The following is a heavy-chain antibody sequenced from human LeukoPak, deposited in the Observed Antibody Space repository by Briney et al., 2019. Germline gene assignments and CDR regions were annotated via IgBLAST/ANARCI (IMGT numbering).Heavy chain of an antibody. V-gene: IGHV1-2*02. CDR3: SREGDYGDYGRLWYFDL. CDR2: INPNSGGT. D-gene: IGHD4-17*01. J-gene: IGHJ2*01. CDR1: GCTFTGYF. Sequence: GASVKVSCKTSGCTFTGYFMHWVRQAPGQGLEWMGWINPNSGGTNYAQKFQGRVTMTRDTSISTAYMELTRLRSDDTAMYYCSREGDYGDYGRLWYFDLWGRGTLVTVSS.